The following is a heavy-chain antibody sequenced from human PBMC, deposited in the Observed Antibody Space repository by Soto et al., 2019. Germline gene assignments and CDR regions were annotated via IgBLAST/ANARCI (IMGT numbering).Heavy chain of an antibody. CDR1: GYIFTNFW. V-gene: IGHV5-51*01. D-gene: IGHD6-19*01. CDR2: IYPADSDT. Sequence: GESLKISCKGSGYIFTNFWIGWVRQMPGKGLEWMGIIYPADSDTRYSPSFQGQVIISSDKSISTAYLQWSSLKASDTAMYYCARHEGIAVADAPYYYHQHMAVWGKGTTVTVSS. CDR3: ARHEGIAVADAPYYYHQHMAV. J-gene: IGHJ6*03.